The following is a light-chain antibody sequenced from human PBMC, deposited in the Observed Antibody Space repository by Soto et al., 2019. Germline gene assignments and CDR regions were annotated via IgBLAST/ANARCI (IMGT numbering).Light chain of an antibody. J-gene: IGKJ2*01. Sequence: EIVLTQSPATLSLSPGERATLSCRASQSVDTYLAWYQQKRGQAPRLLIYDASNRATGIPARFSGSWSGTDFTLTISSLEPEDFAVYYCQQRSSWPYTFGQGNKLEIK. CDR1: QSVDTY. V-gene: IGKV3-11*01. CDR3: QQRSSWPYT. CDR2: DAS.